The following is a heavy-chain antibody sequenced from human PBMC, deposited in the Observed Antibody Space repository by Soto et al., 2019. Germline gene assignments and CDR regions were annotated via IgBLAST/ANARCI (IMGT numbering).Heavy chain of an antibody. CDR3: ARDNVSARYFNYYYMDV. CDR1: WFTFNMYW. J-gene: IGHJ6*03. Sequence: GSLRLSCAASWFTFNMYWMSWVRQPPGKGLEWVANINQDGSEKNYVDSVKGRFTISRDNAKNTLYLQVNSLRAEDTAVYYCARDNVSARYFNYYYMDVWGKGTTVTVSS. V-gene: IGHV3-7*01. CDR2: INQDGSEK. D-gene: IGHD3-9*01.